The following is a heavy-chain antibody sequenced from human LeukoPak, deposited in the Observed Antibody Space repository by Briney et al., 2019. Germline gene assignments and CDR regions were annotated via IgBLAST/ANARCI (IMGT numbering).Heavy chain of an antibody. V-gene: IGHV3-23*01. Sequence: GGSLRLSCAASGFTFSSYAMGWVRQAPGKGLEWVSAISGSRGSTYYADSVKGRFTISRDNSKNTLYLQMNSLRAEDTAVYYCTAPMVRGVITCDYWGQGTLVTVSS. CDR2: ISGSRGST. CDR3: TAPMVRGVITCDY. CDR1: GFTFSSYA. J-gene: IGHJ4*02. D-gene: IGHD3-10*01.